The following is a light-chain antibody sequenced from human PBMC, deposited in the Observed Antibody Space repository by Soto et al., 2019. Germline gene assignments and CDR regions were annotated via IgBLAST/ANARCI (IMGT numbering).Light chain of an antibody. CDR2: AAS. V-gene: IGKV1-39*01. Sequence: DIQMTQSPSSLSASVGDRITITCRASQTISNYLNWYQQKPGKAPKLLIYAASTLQTGVPSRFSGSRSGTDFTLSISSLQPEDFATYYCQQSYSALWTFGPGTKVEIK. CDR1: QTISNY. J-gene: IGKJ1*01. CDR3: QQSYSALWT.